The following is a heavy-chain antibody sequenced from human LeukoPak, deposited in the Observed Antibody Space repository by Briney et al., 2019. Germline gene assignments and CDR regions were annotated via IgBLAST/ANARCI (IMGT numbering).Heavy chain of an antibody. D-gene: IGHD6-6*01. CDR1: GYTFTSYG. V-gene: IGHV1-69*13. J-gene: IGHJ4*02. CDR2: IIPIFGTA. CDR3: ATYSSSFRFDY. Sequence: GASVKVSCKASGYTFTSYGISWVRQAPGQGLEWMGGIIPIFGTANYAQKFQGRVTITADEFTSTAYMELSSLRSEDTAVYYCATYSSSFRFDYWGQGTLVTVSS.